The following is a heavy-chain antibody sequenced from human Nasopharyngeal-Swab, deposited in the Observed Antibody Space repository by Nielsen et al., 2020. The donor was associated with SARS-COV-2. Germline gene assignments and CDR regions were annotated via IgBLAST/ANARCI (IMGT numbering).Heavy chain of an antibody. V-gene: IGHV3-30*04. Sequence: WIRQPPGKGLEWVAVISYDGSNKYYADSVKGRFTISRDNSKNTLYLQMNSLRAEDTAVYYCAKDPEAWELPSFYFDYWGQGTLVTVSS. CDR2: ISYDGSNK. J-gene: IGHJ4*02. CDR3: AKDPEAWELPSFYFDY. D-gene: IGHD1-26*01.